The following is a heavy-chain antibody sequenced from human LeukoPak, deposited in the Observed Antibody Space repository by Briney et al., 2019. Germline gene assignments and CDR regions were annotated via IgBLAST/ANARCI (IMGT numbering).Heavy chain of an antibody. V-gene: IGHV1-8*01. J-gene: IGHJ4*02. CDR2: MNPNSGNT. CDR1: GYTFTSYD. CDR3: ATDLTRAARGGY. D-gene: IGHD3-10*01. Sequence: ASVKVSCKASGYTFTSYDINWVRQATGQGLEWMGWMNPNSGNTGYAQKFQGRVTMTRNTSISTAYMELSSLRSEDTAVYYCATDLTRAARGGYWGQRTLVTVSS.